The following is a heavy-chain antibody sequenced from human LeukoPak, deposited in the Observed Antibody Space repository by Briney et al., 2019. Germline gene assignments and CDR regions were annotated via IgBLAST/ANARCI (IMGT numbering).Heavy chain of an antibody. CDR2: MNPNSGNT. V-gene: IGHV1-8*03. Sequence: ASVKVSCKASGYTFSSYDINWVRQAPGQGLERMGWMNPNSGNTGYTQKFQGRVTITLNTSISTAYMELSSLRSDDTAIYYCARGERSRYQLLLGGRVYYMDVWGEGTTVTVSS. CDR1: GYTFSSYD. CDR3: ARGERSRYQLLLGGRVYYMDV. D-gene: IGHD2-2*01. J-gene: IGHJ6*03.